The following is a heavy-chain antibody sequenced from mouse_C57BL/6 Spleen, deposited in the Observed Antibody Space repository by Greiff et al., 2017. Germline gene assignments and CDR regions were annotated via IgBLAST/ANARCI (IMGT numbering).Heavy chain of an antibody. Sequence: QVQLQQPGTELVKPGASVQLSCKASGYTFTSYWMHWVKQRPGQGLEWIGNINPSNGGTNYNEKFKRKATLTVDKSSITAYMQLSSLTSEDSAVYYCARHYYGSSLDYWGQGTTLTVSS. V-gene: IGHV1-53*01. CDR3: ARHYYGSSLDY. CDR1: GYTFTSYW. CDR2: INPSNGGT. D-gene: IGHD1-1*01. J-gene: IGHJ2*01.